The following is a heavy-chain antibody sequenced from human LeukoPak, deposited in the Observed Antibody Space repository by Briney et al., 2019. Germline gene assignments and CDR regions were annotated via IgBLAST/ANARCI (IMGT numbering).Heavy chain of an antibody. CDR1: GGSISSSSYY. CDR3: VRRAVMDV. CDR2: IYYSGST. J-gene: IGHJ6*03. Sequence: PSETLSLTCTVSGGSISSSSYYWGWIRQPPGKGLEWIGSIYYSGSTYYNPSLKSRVTISVDTSKNQFSLKLSSVTAADTAVYYCVRRAVMDVWGKGTTVTVSS. V-gene: IGHV4-39*01.